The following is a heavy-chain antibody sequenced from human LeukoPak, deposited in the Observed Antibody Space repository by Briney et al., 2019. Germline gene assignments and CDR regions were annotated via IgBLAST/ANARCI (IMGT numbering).Heavy chain of an antibody. CDR2: IYHRGTA. CDR3: ARETGERHFDY. D-gene: IGHD7-27*01. V-gene: IGHV4-38-2*02. J-gene: IGHJ4*02. Sequence: PPETLSLTCTVSGDSISTVYYWGWIRQSPGKGLEWIGSIYHRGTAYYNSSFQSRVTISIDTSKNQFSLKFYSVTAADSAVYYCARETGERHFDYWGQGTLVTVSS. CDR1: GDSISTVYY.